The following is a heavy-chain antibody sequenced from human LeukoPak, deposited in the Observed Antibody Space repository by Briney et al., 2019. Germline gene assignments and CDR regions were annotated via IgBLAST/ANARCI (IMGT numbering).Heavy chain of an antibody. CDR2: IIPIFGTA. V-gene: IGHV1-69*05. CDR1: GGTFSSYA. CDR3: ASGPPILLMPGGPSRFDY. Sequence: SVKVSCQASGGTFSSYAIRWVRPAPGQGLEWMGGIIPIFGTANYAQKFQGRVTITTDESTSTAYMELSSLRSEDTAVYYCASGPPILLMPGGPSRFDYWGQGTLVTVSS. D-gene: IGHD4-23*01. J-gene: IGHJ4*02.